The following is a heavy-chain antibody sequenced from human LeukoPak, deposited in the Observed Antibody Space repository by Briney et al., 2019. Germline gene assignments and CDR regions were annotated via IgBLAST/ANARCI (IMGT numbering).Heavy chain of an antibody. CDR3: ARIAAAGTLGY. Sequence: SQTLSLTCTVSGGSISSGDYYWSWTRQPPGKGLEWIGYIYYSGSTYYNPSLKSRVTISVDTSKNQFSLKLSSVTAADTAVYYCARIAAAGTLGYWGQGTLVTVSS. D-gene: IGHD6-13*01. CDR1: GGSISSGDYY. J-gene: IGHJ4*02. V-gene: IGHV4-30-4*08. CDR2: IYYSGST.